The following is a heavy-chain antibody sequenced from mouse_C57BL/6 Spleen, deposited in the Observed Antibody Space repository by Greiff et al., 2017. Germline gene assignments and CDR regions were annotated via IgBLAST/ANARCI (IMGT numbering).Heavy chain of an antibody. CDR3: ARQRGDSYYFDY. J-gene: IGHJ2*01. CDR2: ISGGGGNT. CDR1: GFTFSSYT. V-gene: IGHV5-9*01. D-gene: IGHD3-3*01. Sequence: EVQRVESGGGLVKPGGSLKLSCAASGFTFSSYTMSWVRQTPEKRLEWVATISGGGGNTYYPDSVKGRFTISRDNAKNTLYLQMSSLRSEDTALYYCARQRGDSYYFDYWGQGTTLTVSS.